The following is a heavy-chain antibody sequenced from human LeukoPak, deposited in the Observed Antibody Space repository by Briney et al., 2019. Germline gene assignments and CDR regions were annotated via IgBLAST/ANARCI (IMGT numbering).Heavy chain of an antibody. J-gene: IGHJ4*02. D-gene: IGHD6-19*01. CDR1: GYTFTNND. V-gene: IGHV1-8*01. Sequence: ASVKVSCKASGYTFTNNDINWVRQTTGQGIEWMGWVSPDSGDTGYAPNFRGRVTVTTDTSINTACMELTSLTSEDTAIYYCTRGRAAGDWGQGTLVTVSS. CDR2: VSPDSGDT. CDR3: TRGRAAGD.